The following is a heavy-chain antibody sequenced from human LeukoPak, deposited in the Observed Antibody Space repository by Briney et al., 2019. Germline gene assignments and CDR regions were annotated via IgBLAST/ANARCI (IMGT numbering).Heavy chain of an antibody. Sequence: GGSLRLSCAASGFTFSSYSMNWVRQAPGKGLEWVSYISSSSSTIYYADSVKGRFTISRDNAKNSLYRQMNSLRDEDTAVYYCARDSLARFDYWGQGTLVTVSS. V-gene: IGHV3-48*02. D-gene: IGHD6-6*01. CDR2: ISSSSSTI. CDR1: GFTFSSYS. CDR3: ARDSLARFDY. J-gene: IGHJ4*02.